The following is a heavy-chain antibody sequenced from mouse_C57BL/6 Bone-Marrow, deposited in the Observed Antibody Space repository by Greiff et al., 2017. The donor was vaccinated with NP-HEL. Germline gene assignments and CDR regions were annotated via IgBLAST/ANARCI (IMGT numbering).Heavy chain of an antibody. CDR3: ARSGAFMDY. CDR1: GYTFTSYW. CDR2: IYPNSGST. D-gene: IGHD1-3*01. V-gene: IGHV1-64*01. Sequence: QVQLQQPGAELVKPGASVKLSCKASGYTFTSYWMHWVKQRPGQGLEWIGMIYPNSGSTNYNEKFKSKATLTVDKSSSPAYMHLSSLTSEDAAVYYCARSGAFMDYWGQGTSVTVSS. J-gene: IGHJ4*01.